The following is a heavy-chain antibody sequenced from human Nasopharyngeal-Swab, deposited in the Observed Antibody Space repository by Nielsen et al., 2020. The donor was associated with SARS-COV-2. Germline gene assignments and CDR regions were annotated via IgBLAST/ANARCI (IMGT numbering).Heavy chain of an antibody. CDR3: ARRAVLRYPWPTKMGNAFDI. V-gene: IGHV4-30-2*01. CDR2: IYHSGST. Sequence: SQTLSLTCAVSGGSISSGGYSWSWIRQPPGKGLEWIGYIYHSGSTNYNPSLKSRVTISVDTSKNQFSLKLSSVTAADTAVYYCARRAVLRYPWPTKMGNAFDIWGQGTMVTVSS. CDR1: GGSISSGGYS. D-gene: IGHD3-9*01. J-gene: IGHJ3*02.